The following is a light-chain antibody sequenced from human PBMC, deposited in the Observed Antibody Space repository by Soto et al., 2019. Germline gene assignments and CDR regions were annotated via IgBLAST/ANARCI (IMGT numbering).Light chain of an antibody. CDR2: AVS. Sequence: QSVLTQPASVSGSPGQSITISCTGTSSDVGGYNYVSWYRQYPGKAPKLMIYAVSNRASGVPGRFSGSKSGNTASLTVSGLQTEDEADYYCTSYAGSNNYVFGTGTKVTVL. V-gene: IGLV2-8*01. CDR1: SSDVGGYNY. J-gene: IGLJ1*01. CDR3: TSYAGSNNYV.